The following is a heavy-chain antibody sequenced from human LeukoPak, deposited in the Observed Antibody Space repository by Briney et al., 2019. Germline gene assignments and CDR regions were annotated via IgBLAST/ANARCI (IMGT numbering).Heavy chain of an antibody. D-gene: IGHD3-10*01. CDR2: ISSSSSYI. V-gene: IGHV3-21*01. CDR3: ASITMVRGVTAFEY. J-gene: IGHJ4*02. CDR1: GFTFSSYS. Sequence: PGGSLRLSCAASGFTFSSYSMNWVRQAPGKGLEWVSSISSSSSYIYYADSVKGRFTISRDNAKNSLYLQMNSLRAEDTAVYYCASITMVRGVTAFEYWGQGTLVTVSS.